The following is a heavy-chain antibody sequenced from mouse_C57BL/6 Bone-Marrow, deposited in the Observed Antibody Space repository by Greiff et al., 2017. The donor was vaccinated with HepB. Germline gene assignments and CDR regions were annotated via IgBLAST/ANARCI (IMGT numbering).Heavy chain of an antibody. CDR1: GYTFTSYG. CDR2: IYPCGGNT. D-gene: IGHD1-1*01. CDR3: ARSGGSSYVSYWYFDV. V-gene: IGHV1-81*01. Sequence: VQLQQSGAELARPGASVKVSCKASGYTFTSYGMRWVKQRTGQGLEWIGEIYPCGGNTYYNQKFKGKATLTADKSSSTAYMELRSLTSEDSAVYFCARSGGSSYVSYWYFDVWGTGTTLTVSS. J-gene: IGHJ1*03.